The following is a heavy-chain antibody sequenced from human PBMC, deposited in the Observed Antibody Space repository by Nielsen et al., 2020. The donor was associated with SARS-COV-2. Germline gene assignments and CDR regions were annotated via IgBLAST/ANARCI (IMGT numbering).Heavy chain of an antibody. Sequence: GGSLRLSCKGSGYSFTSYWIGWVRQMPGKGLEWMGIIYPGDSDTRYSPSLQGQVTISADKSISTAYLQWSSLKASDTAMYYCARTLAVADHYYYYGMDVWGQGTTVTVSS. CDR2: IYPGDSDT. CDR3: ARTLAVADHYYYYGMDV. V-gene: IGHV5-51*01. CDR1: GYSFTSYW. J-gene: IGHJ6*02. D-gene: IGHD6-19*01.